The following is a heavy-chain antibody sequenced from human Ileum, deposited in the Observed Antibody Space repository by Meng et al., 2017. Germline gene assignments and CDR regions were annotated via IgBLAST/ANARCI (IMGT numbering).Heavy chain of an antibody. Sequence: QVHLQESGPGLVKPSETLSLTCSVSGGSFSSDNYYWTWIRQTPGKGLEWIGLTYYNGSPFYNPSLRSRVTISVDTSKDQFSLKLTSVTAADTAVHYCARERRHYYGSGSFDYWGQGILVTVSS. CDR2: TYYNGSP. CDR1: GGSFSSDNYY. D-gene: IGHD3-10*01. J-gene: IGHJ4*02. CDR3: ARERRHYYGSGSFDY. V-gene: IGHV4-30-4*01.